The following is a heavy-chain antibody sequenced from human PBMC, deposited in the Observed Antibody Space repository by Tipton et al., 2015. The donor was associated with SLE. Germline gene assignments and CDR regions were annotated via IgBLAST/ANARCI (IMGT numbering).Heavy chain of an antibody. CDR2: IYYSGST. D-gene: IGHD3-10*01. V-gene: IGHV4-38-2*02. CDR3: ARDTPSPRAI. CDR1: GYSISSGYY. J-gene: IGHJ3*02. Sequence: LSLTCAVSGYSISSGYYWGWIRPPPGKGLEWIGYIYYSGSTNYNPSLKSRVTISVDTSKNQFSLKLSSVTAADTAVYYCARDTPSPRAIWGQGTMVTVSS.